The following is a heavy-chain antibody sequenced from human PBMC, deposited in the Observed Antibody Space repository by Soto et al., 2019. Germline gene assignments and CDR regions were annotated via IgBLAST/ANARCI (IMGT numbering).Heavy chain of an antibody. D-gene: IGHD4-17*01. J-gene: IGHJ4*02. CDR3: ARTTAVPNTLRSRSFFDY. Sequence: QVQLQESGPGLLKPSETLSLTCSVSGGSVSNKTYYWSWIRQPPGKRLEWIVYVYYIGTTNYNPSLKIRVTISVDLSKNQFSLRLSSVTTADTALYYCARTTAVPNTLRSRSFFDYWGQGTQVTVSS. CDR1: GGSVSNKTYY. CDR2: VYYIGTT. V-gene: IGHV4-61*01.